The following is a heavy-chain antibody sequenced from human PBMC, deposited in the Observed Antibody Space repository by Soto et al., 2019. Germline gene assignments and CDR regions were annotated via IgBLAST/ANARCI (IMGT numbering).Heavy chain of an antibody. D-gene: IGHD3-10*01. CDR3: ARGLLLWFGELSTDAFDI. CDR1: GYTFTSYD. Sequence: GASVKVSCKASGYTFTSYDINWVRQATGQGLEWMGWMNPNSGNTGYAQKFQGRVTMTRNTSISTAYMELSSLRSEDTAVYHCARGLLLWFGELSTDAFDIWGQGTMVTVSS. J-gene: IGHJ3*02. V-gene: IGHV1-8*01. CDR2: MNPNSGNT.